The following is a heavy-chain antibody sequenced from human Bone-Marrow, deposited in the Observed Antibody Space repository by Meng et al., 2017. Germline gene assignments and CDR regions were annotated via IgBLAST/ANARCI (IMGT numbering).Heavy chain of an antibody. CDR3: ARGSDGGYDFDY. J-gene: IGHJ4*02. CDR1: GYTFTSYG. Sequence: ASVKVSCKASGYTFTSYGISWVRQAPGQGLEWMGWISAYNGNTNYAQKFQGRVTITRNTSISTAYMELSSLRSEDTAVYYCARGSDGGYDFDYWGQGTLVTVSS. CDR2: ISAYNGNT. D-gene: IGHD5-12*01. V-gene: IGHV1-18*01.